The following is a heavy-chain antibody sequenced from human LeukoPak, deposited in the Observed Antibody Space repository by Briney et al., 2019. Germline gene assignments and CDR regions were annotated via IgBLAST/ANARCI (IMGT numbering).Heavy chain of an antibody. CDR2: INPNSGGT. Sequence: ASVKVSCKASGYTFTGYYMHWVRQAPGQGLEWMGWINPNSGGTNYAQKFQGRVTMTRDTSISTAYMELSRLRSDDTAVYYCVRDSSRTVTTDYWGQGTLVTVSS. CDR1: GYTFTGYY. J-gene: IGHJ4*02. V-gene: IGHV1-2*02. D-gene: IGHD4-17*01. CDR3: VRDSSRTVTTDY.